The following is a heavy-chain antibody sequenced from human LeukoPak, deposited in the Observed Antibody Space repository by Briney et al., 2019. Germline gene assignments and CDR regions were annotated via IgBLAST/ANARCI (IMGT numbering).Heavy chain of an antibody. J-gene: IGHJ4*02. V-gene: IGHV3-20*04. CDR2: INWNGGST. CDR3: ARSPHKGPIDY. Sequence: GGSLRLSCAASGFTFSTYSMNWVRQAPGKGLEWVSGINWNGGSTGYADSVKGRFTISRDNAKNSLYLQMNSLRAEDTALYYCARSPHKGPIDYWGQGTLVTVSS. CDR1: GFTFSTYS.